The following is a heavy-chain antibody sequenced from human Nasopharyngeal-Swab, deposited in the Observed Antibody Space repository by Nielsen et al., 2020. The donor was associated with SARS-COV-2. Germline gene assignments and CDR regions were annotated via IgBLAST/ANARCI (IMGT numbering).Heavy chain of an antibody. V-gene: IGHV1-24*01. J-gene: IGHJ4*02. D-gene: IGHD7-27*01. Sequence: ASVKVSCKVSGYTLSDLSMHWVRQAPGKGLEWMGGFDLEDGERMYAQKFQGRVTMTEDTSTDTAYMELSSLNSQDTALYYCTTWYSGDPDYWGQGTLVTVSS. CDR2: FDLEDGER. CDR1: GYTLSDLS. CDR3: TTWYSGDPDY.